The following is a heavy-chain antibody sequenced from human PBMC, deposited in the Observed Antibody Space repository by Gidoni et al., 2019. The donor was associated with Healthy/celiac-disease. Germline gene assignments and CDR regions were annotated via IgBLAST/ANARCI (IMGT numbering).Heavy chain of an antibody. J-gene: IGHJ6*03. CDR1: GGSLSSSSYY. CDR2: IYYSGST. D-gene: IGHD2-2*01. V-gene: IGHV4-39*01. CDR3: ARQSDCSSTSCHDYYYYYYYMDV. Sequence: QLQLQDSAPGLLTPSETLSLTCTVPGGSLSSSSYYLGWLRQPPGKGLEWIGSIYYSGSTYYNPSLKSRVTISVDTSKNQFALKLSSVTAADTAVYYCARQSDCSSTSCHDYYYYYYYMDVWGKGTTVTVSS.